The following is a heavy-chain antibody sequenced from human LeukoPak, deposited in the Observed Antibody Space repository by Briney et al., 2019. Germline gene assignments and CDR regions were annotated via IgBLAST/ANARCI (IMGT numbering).Heavy chain of an antibody. CDR1: GGSISSGGYY. CDR3: ARDFNYGGTFDY. CDR2: IYSGGRT. J-gene: IGHJ4*02. Sequence: PSQTLSLTCTVSGGSISSGGYYWCWIRQHPGKGLEWIGYIYSGGRTYYNPSLKSRVTISVDTSKNQFSLMLSSVTAADTAVYYCARDFNYGGTFDYWGQGTLVTVSS. D-gene: IGHD4-23*01. V-gene: IGHV4-31*03.